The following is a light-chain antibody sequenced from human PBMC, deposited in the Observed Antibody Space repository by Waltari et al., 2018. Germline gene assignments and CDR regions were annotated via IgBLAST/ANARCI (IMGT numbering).Light chain of an antibody. CDR1: QSISSW. V-gene: IGKV1-5*03. CDR2: KAS. CDR3: QRYPRT. J-gene: IGKJ1*01. Sequence: DIQMTQSPSTLSASVGDRVTITCRASQSISSWLAWYQQKPGKAPKLLIYKASSLESGVPSRFSGSGSGTEFTLTISSLQPDDFATYYCQRYPRTFGQGTKVEIK.